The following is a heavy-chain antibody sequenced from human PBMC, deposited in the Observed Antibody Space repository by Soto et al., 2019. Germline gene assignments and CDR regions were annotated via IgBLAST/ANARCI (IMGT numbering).Heavy chain of an antibody. CDR1: GFTFSSYG. CDR2: ISYDGSNK. V-gene: IGHV3-30*18. J-gene: IGHJ4*02. D-gene: IGHD3-22*01. CDR3: AKDYYDSSGPVIY. Sequence: GGSLRLSCAASGFTFSSYGMHWVRQAPGKGLEWVAVISYDGSNKYYADSVKGRFTISRDNSKNALYLQMNSLRAEDTAVYYCAKDYYDSSGPVIYWGQGTLVTVSS.